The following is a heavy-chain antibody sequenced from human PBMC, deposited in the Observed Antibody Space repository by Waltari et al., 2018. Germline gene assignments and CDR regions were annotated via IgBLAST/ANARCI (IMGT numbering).Heavy chain of an antibody. J-gene: IGHJ4*02. V-gene: IGHV1-69*05. CDR2: IITIFGTA. CDR1: GGTFSSYA. D-gene: IGHD6-19*01. CDR3: ARGHSSGWS. Sequence: QVQLVQSGAEVKKPGSSVKVSCKASGGTFSSYAISWVRQAPGQWLEWMGGIITIFGTANDAQKFEGRVTMTRNTSISTAYMELSSLRSEDTAVYYCARGHSSGWSWGQGTLVTVSS.